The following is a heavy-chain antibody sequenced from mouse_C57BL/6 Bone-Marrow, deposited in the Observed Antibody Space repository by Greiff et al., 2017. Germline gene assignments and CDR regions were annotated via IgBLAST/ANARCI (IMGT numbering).Heavy chain of an antibody. CDR3: ASWDLYDAMDD. CDR1: GYTFTSYG. V-gene: IGHV1-81*01. Sequence: VPRVESGAELARPGASVKLSCKASGYTFTSYGISWVKQRTGQGLEWIGEIYPRSGNTYYNETFKGKATLTADKSSSTAYMELRSLTSEDSAVKFCASWDLYDAMDDWGQVASVTVST. D-gene: IGHD4-1*01. J-gene: IGHJ4*01. CDR2: IYPRSGNT.